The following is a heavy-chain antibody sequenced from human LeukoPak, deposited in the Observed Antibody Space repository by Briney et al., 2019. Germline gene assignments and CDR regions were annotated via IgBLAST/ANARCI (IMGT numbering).Heavy chain of an antibody. V-gene: IGHV3-48*01. CDR2: ISSSSSTI. Sequence: GGSLRLSCAASGFTFSSYSMNWVRQAPGKGLEWVSYISSSSSTIYYADSVKGRFTISRDNSKNTLYLHMNSLRAEDTAVYYCAAAAGPFDYWGQGTLVTVSS. D-gene: IGHD6-13*01. J-gene: IGHJ4*02. CDR1: GFTFSSYS. CDR3: AAAAGPFDY.